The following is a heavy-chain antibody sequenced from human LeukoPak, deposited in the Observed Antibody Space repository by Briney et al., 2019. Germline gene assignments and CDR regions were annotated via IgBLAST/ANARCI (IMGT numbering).Heavy chain of an antibody. CDR3: ASFPRGYSSGWYSS. CDR2: SCYSGST. CDR1: GGSISSGAYY. Sequence: SETLCLTCTVSGGSISSGAYYWSCLGQHPGKGLEWIGYSCYSGSTYYDPSLKSRVTISVDTSKNQFALKLSSVTGADTGVYYCASFPRGYSSGWYSSWGQGTLVSVSS. D-gene: IGHD6-19*01. V-gene: IGHV4-31*03. J-gene: IGHJ5*02.